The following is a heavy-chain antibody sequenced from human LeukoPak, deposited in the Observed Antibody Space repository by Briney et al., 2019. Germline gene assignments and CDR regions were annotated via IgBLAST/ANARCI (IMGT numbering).Heavy chain of an antibody. CDR2: INIGNGNT. V-gene: IGHV1-3*04. CDR3: ARRLGRSFDY. D-gene: IGHD2-21*01. J-gene: IGHJ4*02. Sequence: ASVKVSCKVSGYTFTSYAMHWVRQAPGQRLEWMGWINIGNGNTKYSQNFQGRITITRDTSATTAYMDLSSLRSEDTAMYYCARRLGRSFDYWGQGTLVTVSS. CDR1: GYTFTSYA.